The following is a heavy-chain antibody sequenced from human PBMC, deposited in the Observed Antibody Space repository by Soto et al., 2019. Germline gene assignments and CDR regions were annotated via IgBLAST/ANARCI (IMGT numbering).Heavy chain of an antibody. CDR2: IYPGDSDT. D-gene: IGHD3-22*01. CDR3: ARPHYDSSGYSTLDY. CDR1: GYSFTSYW. V-gene: IGHV5-51*01. Sequence: GESLKISCKGSGYSFTSYWIGWVRQMPGKGLEWMGIIYPGDSDTRYSPSFQGQVTISADKSISTAYLQWSSLKASDTAMYYCARPHYDSSGYSTLDYWGQGTLVTGSS. J-gene: IGHJ4*02.